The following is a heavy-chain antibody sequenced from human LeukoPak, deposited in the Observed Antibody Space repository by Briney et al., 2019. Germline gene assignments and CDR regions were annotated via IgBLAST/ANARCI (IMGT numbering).Heavy chain of an antibody. CDR3: ARGNWYQPMLPN. J-gene: IGHJ4*02. D-gene: IGHD2-2*01. CDR2: ISYTGST. V-gene: IGHV4-59*01. Sequence: SETLSLTCTVSGVSINNYYWSWIRQPPGKGLEWIGFISYTGSTNYNPSLKGRVTISVDRSKNQFSLKLTSVNDADTAVYYCARGNWYQPMLPNWGQGTLVTVSS. CDR1: GVSINNYY.